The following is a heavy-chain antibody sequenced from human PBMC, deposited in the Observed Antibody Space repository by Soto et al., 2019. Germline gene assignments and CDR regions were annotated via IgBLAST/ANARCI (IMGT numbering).Heavy chain of an antibody. CDR3: ARFVRSCSATTCSTRADV. D-gene: IGHD2-2*01. J-gene: IGHJ6*02. Sequence: KTSETLSLTCTVSGGFVNSDTHSWSWIRQTPGKRLEWIGFIYSGGSTKNPSLRSRVTMLVDTSKNQFSLKLRSVIVADTAAYHCARFVRSCSATTCSTRADVWGQGITVTVSS. V-gene: IGHV4-61*01. CDR1: GGFVNSDTHS. CDR2: IYSGGST.